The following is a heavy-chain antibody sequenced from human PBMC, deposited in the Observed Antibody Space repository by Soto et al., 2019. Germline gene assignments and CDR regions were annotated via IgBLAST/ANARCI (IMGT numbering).Heavy chain of an antibody. CDR2: IWYDGSNK. V-gene: IGHV3-33*01. Sequence: GSLRLSCAASGFTFSSYGMHWVRQAPGKGLEWVAVIWYDGSNKYYADSVKGRFTISRCNSKNTLYLQMNSLRAEDTAVYYCARVTEYYGSGTFLQYYMDVWGKGTTVTVSS. CDR1: GFTFSSYG. D-gene: IGHD3-10*01. CDR3: ARVTEYYGSGTFLQYYMDV. J-gene: IGHJ6*03.